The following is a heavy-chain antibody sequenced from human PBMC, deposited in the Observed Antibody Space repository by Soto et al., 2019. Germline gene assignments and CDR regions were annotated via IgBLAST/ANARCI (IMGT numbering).Heavy chain of an antibody. CDR3: ARRLAGSSTGWDTGNFGY. J-gene: IGHJ4*02. D-gene: IGHD6-19*01. CDR2: IYWDDEK. CDR1: VFSLTTSGVG. Sequence: SRPTLVNRTQTLTLTCAFSVFSLTTSGVGVGWIRQPPGKALEWLAFIYWDDEKRYSPSLRGRLAISKDTSKNQVILTMTNIDPMDTATYFSARRLAGSSTGWDTGNFGYRGKRPLVTASS. V-gene: IGHV2-5*02.